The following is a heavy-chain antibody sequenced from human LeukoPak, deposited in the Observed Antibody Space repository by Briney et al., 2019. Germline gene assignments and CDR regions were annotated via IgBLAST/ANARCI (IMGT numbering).Heavy chain of an antibody. V-gene: IGHV4-39*01. J-gene: IGHJ6*02. CDR2: IYYSGST. CDR3: ARQEPYDFWSGYYYYYGMDV. CDR1: GGSISSSSYY. D-gene: IGHD3-3*01. Sequence: SETLSLTCTVSGGSISSSSYYWGWIRQPPGKGLEWIGSIYYSGSTYYNPSLKSRVTISVDTSKNQLSLKLSSVTAADTAVYYCARQEPYDFWSGYYYYYGMDVWGQGTTVTVSS.